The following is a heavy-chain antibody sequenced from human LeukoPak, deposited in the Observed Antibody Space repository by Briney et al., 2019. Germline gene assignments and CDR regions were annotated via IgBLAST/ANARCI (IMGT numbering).Heavy chain of an antibody. Sequence: SETLSLTCTVSGGSITSGNYYWSWIRQPPGKGLEWIGYIFYTGSTNYSPSLKSRVSISVDTFKNQFSLKLSSVTAADTAVYFCARKYPDHWFDPWGQGTLVTVSS. CDR1: GGSITSGNYY. D-gene: IGHD6-6*01. J-gene: IGHJ5*02. V-gene: IGHV4-30-4*01. CDR2: IFYTGST. CDR3: ARKYPDHWFDP.